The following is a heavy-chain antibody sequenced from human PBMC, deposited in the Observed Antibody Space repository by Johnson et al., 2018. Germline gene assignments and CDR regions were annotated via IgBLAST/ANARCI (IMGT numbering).Heavy chain of an antibody. D-gene: IGHD3-10*01. CDR3: ARGELLWGDF. CDR2: ISWNSGSI. J-gene: IGHJ4*02. CDR1: GFTFDDYA. V-gene: IGHV3-9*01. Sequence: VQLVQSGGGLVQPGRSLRLSCAASGFTFDDYAMHWVRQAPGKGLEWVSGISWNSGSIGYADSVKGRFTISRDNAKNSLYLQMNSLRAEDTAVYFCARGELLWGDFWGQGTLVTGSA.